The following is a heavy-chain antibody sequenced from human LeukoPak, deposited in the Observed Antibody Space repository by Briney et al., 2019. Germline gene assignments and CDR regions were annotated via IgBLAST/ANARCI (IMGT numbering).Heavy chain of an antibody. D-gene: IGHD5-18*01. V-gene: IGHV4-34*01. Sequence: SETQSLTCAVYGGSFSGYYWSWIRQPPGKGLEWIGEINHSGSTNYNPSLKSRVTISVDTSKNQFSLKLSSVTAADTAVYYCARGQLWLQSYYYYGMDVWGQGTTVTVSS. CDR2: INHSGST. CDR3: ARGQLWLQSYYYYGMDV. CDR1: GGSFSGYY. J-gene: IGHJ6*02.